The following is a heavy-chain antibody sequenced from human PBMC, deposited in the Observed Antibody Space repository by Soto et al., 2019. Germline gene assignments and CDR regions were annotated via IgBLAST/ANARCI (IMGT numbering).Heavy chain of an antibody. J-gene: IGHJ5*01. CDR2: VSGSGGST. V-gene: IGHV3-23*01. CDR3: AKPPDYNWNDS. CDR1: GFTFSSYA. Sequence: EVQLLESGGGLVQPGGSLRLSCAASGFTFSSYAMSWVRQAPGKGLEWISAVSGSGGSTSYADSVKGRFTISRDNSKDTLYRQMNNLRAEDTAVYYCAKPPDYNWNDSWGQGTLVTVSS. D-gene: IGHD3-10*01.